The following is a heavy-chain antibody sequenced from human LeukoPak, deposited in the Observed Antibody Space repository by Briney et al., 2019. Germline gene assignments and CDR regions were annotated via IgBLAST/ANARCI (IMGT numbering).Heavy chain of an antibody. Sequence: PGGSLRLSCAASGFTFDGYGMSWVRQAPGKGLEWVSGINGNGGSTGYADSVKGRFTISRDNAKNSLYLQMNSLRAEDTAVYYCARDEVGYYYYYMDVWGKGTTVTVSS. V-gene: IGHV3-20*04. J-gene: IGHJ6*03. D-gene: IGHD1-26*01. CDR2: INGNGGST. CDR1: GFTFDGYG. CDR3: ARDEVGYYYYYMDV.